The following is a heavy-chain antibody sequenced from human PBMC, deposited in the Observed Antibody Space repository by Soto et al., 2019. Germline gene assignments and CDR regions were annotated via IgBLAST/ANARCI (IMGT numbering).Heavy chain of an antibody. J-gene: IGHJ4*02. CDR2: MNPNSGNT. D-gene: IGHD3-22*01. Sequence: QVQLVQSGAEVKKPGASVKVSCKASGYTFTSYDINWVRQATGQGLEWMGWMNPNSGNTGYAQKFQGRVTMTRNTSISTAYMELSSLRSEDTAVYYCARDRKTLGGSGYRRGDYWGQGTLVTVSS. CDR3: ARDRKTLGGSGYRRGDY. V-gene: IGHV1-8*01. CDR1: GYTFTSYD.